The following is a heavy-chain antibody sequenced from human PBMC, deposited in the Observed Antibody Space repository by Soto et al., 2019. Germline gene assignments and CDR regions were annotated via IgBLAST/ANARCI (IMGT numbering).Heavy chain of an antibody. CDR2: ISYDDGINK. CDR3: GRSIAVAGPREFDY. CDR1: GFTFSSYT. J-gene: IGHJ4*02. Sequence: QVQLVESGGGVVQPGRSLRLSCAASGFTFSSYTMHWVRQAPGKGLEWVAVISYDDGINKYYADSVKGRFTISRDNSKNTLYLKMNSGRVEDTAVYYCGRSIAVAGPREFDYGGQGARATVPS. D-gene: IGHD6-19*01. V-gene: IGHV3-30-3*01.